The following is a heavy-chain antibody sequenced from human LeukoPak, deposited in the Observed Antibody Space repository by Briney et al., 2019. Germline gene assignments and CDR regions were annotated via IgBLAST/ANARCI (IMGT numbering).Heavy chain of an antibody. J-gene: IGHJ4*02. CDR1: GYTFTNYA. D-gene: IGHD4-17*01. Sequence: ASVKVSCKASGYTFTNYAMNWVRQAPGQGLEWMGWIHPSTGNPTYAQGFTGRFVFSLDTSVSTTYLQISSLKAEDTAVYYCARVSPNTVTTLQYFDYWGQGTLVTVSS. V-gene: IGHV7-4-1*02. CDR2: IHPSTGNP. CDR3: ARVSPNTVTTLQYFDY.